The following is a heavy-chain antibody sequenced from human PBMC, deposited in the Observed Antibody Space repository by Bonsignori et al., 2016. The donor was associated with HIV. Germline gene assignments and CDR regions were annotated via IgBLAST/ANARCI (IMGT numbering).Heavy chain of an antibody. D-gene: IGHD3-10*01. J-gene: IGHJ4*02. CDR1: GFTFSSFA. Sequence: EVQVLESGGGLVQPGGSLRLSCAASGFTFSSFAMSWVRQAPGKGLEWVSTISGTGLTTYFADSVRGRFTVSRDNSKNTLFLQMNSLRAEDTALYYCARDFGTSGFSPIDYWGQGTLVTV. V-gene: IGHV3-23*01. CDR2: ISGTGLTT. CDR3: ARDFGTSGFSPIDY.